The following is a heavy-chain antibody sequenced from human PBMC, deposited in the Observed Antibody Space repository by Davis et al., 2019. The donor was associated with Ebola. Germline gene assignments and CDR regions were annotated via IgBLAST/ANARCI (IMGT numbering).Heavy chain of an antibody. Sequence: PGGSLRLSCAASGFTFSSYAMHWVRQAPGKGLEWVAVISYDGSNKYYADSVKGRFTISRDNSKNTLYLQMNSLRAEDTAVYYCARQPTSIAARGYYYYYYMDVWGKGTTVTVSS. V-gene: IGHV3-30-3*01. CDR3: ARQPTSIAARGYYYYYYMDV. D-gene: IGHD6-6*01. CDR2: ISYDGSNK. J-gene: IGHJ6*03. CDR1: GFTFSSYA.